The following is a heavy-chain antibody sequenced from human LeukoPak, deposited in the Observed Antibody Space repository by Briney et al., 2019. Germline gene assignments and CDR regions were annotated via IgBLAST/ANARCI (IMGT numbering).Heavy chain of an antibody. CDR1: GFTFSSYA. V-gene: IGHV3-23*01. J-gene: IGHJ6*02. Sequence: GGSLRLSCAASGFTFSSYAMSWVRQAPGKGLEWVSAISGSGGSTYYADSVKGRFTISRDNSKNTLYLQMNSLRAEDTAVYYCAKDRHGDPPPGGYGMDVWGQGTTVTVSS. D-gene: IGHD4-17*01. CDR3: AKDRHGDPPPGGYGMDV. CDR2: ISGSGGST.